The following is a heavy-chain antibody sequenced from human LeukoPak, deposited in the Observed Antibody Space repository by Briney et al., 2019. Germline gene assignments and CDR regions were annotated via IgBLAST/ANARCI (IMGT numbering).Heavy chain of an antibody. D-gene: IGHD3-22*01. CDR1: GDSISSSSYY. J-gene: IGHJ4*02. Sequence: SETLSLTCTVSGDSISSSSYYWGGLRPPPGKGLEGSGSLYYSGRTYYNPSLKSRVTISVDTSKNQCSLKLRSVTAADTAVYYCARGFPYDYDSSGFYRYYFDSWGQGTLVTVSS. V-gene: IGHV4-39*07. CDR3: ARGFPYDYDSSGFYRYYFDS. CDR2: LYYSGRT.